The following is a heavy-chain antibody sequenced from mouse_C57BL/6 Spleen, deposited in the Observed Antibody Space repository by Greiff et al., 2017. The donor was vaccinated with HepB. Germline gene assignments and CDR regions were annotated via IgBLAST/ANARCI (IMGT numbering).Heavy chain of an antibody. D-gene: IGHD6-1*01. V-gene: IGHV3-6*01. Sequence: DVKLQESGPGLVKPSQSLSLPCSVTGYSITSGYYWNWIRQFPGNKLEWVGYISYDGSNNYNPSLKNRITITRDTSKNQFFLKLNSLTTEDTATYYCARDADYFDYWGQGTTLTVSA. CDR3: ARDADYFDY. CDR1: GYSITSGYY. CDR2: ISYDGSN. J-gene: IGHJ2*01.